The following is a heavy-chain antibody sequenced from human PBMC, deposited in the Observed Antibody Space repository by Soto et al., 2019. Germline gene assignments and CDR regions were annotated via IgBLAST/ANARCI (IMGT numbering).Heavy chain of an antibody. V-gene: IGHV3-48*03. CDR3: ARESQNWFDP. CDR1: GFTFSSYE. Sequence: HPGGSLRLSCAASGFTFSSYEMNWVRQAPGKGLEWVSYISSSGSTIYYADSVKGRFTISRDNAKNSLYLQMNSLRAEDTAVYYCARESQNWFDPWGQGTLVTVSS. CDR2: ISSSGSTI. J-gene: IGHJ5*02.